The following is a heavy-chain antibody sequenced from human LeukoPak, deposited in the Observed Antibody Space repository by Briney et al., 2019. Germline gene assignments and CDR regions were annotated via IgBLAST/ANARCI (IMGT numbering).Heavy chain of an antibody. D-gene: IGHD5-12*01. CDR1: GHTFTVYY. CDR2: ISPYNGHT. J-gene: IGHJ6*03. CDR3: ARAVATIRGAYYMDV. Sequence: APVKVSFKASGHTFTVYYMHWVRQAPGQGLEWMGWISPYNGHTNYAQKFQGRVTMTTDTSTSTADMELRSLRSDDTAVYYCARAVATIRGAYYMDVWGKGTMVTVSS. V-gene: IGHV1-18*04.